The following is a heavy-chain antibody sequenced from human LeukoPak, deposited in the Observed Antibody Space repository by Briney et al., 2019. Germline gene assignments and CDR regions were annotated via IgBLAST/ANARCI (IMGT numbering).Heavy chain of an antibody. V-gene: IGHV4-34*01. D-gene: IGHD3-10*01. CDR3: ARYGSGSTWFDP. Sequence: SETLSLTCAVYGGPFGVYYWSWVRQPPGKGLEWIGEINHSGSTNYNPSLKSRVTISVDTSKNHFSLKLSSVTAADTAVYYCARYGSGSTWFDPWGQGTLVTVSS. CDR2: INHSGST. J-gene: IGHJ5*02. CDR1: GGPFGVYY.